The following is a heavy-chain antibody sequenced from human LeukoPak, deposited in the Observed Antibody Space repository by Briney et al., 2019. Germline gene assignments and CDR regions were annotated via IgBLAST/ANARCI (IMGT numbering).Heavy chain of an antibody. CDR1: GYTFTSYY. J-gene: IGHJ4*02. CDR3: ASGRGSSGSQEAFDY. V-gene: IGHV1-46*01. Sequence: ASVKVSCKASGYTFTSYYMHWVRQAPGQGLEWMGIINPSGGSTSYAQKFQGRVTMTRDTSTSTVYMELSSLRSDDTAVYYCASGRGSSGSQEAFDYWGQGTLVTVSS. D-gene: IGHD6-19*01. CDR2: INPSGGST.